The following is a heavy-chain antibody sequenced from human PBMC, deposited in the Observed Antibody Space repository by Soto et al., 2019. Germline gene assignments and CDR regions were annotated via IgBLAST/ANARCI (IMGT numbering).Heavy chain of an antibody. CDR1: GFTFSTYG. CDR2: ISFDGNKK. V-gene: IGHV3-30*18. CDR3: AKEFRDYYSGDYAFDA. Sequence: QVQLVESGGGVVQPGRSLRLSCAASGFTFSTYGMHWVRQAPGKGLEWVALISFDGNKKYYADSVHGRFTISRDKSKNTLNLEMNSLRSEDTVGYFCAKEFRDYYSGDYAFDAWGQGTMVTVCS. D-gene: IGHD1-26*01. J-gene: IGHJ3*01.